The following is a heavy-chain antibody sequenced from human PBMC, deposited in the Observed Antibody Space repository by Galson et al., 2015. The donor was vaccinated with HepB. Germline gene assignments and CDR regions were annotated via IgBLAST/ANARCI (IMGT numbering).Heavy chain of an antibody. D-gene: IGHD2-15*01. CDR3: ARAGVLPCGSGGSCYSGPP. CDR2: ISAYNGNT. V-gene: IGHV1-18*01. J-gene: IGHJ5*02. CDR1: GYTFTSYG. Sequence: SVKVSCKASGYTFTSYGISWVRQAPGQGLEWMGWISAYNGNTNYAQKLQGRVTMTTDTSTSTTYMELRSLRSDDTAVYYCARAGVLPCGSGGSCYSGPPWGQGTLVTVSS.